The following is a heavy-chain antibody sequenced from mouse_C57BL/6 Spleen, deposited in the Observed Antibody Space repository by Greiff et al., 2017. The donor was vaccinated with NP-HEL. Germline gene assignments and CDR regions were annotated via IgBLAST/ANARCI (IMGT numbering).Heavy chain of an antibody. CDR2: IDPETGGT. V-gene: IGHV1-15*01. CDR3: TRPITTVVAGDWYFDV. Sequence: VQLVESGAELVRPGASVTLSCKASGYTFTDYEMHWVKQTPVHGLEWIGAIDPETGGTAYNQKFKGKAILTADKSSSTAYMELRSLTSEDSAVYYCTRPITTVVAGDWYFDVWGTGTTVTVSS. J-gene: IGHJ1*03. D-gene: IGHD1-1*01. CDR1: GYTFTDYE.